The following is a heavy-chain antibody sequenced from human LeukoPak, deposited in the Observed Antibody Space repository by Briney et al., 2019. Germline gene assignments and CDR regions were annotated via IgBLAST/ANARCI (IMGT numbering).Heavy chain of an antibody. CDR3: AGGWGFDP. J-gene: IGHJ5*02. CDR1: GFTFDDYA. CDR2: ISWNSGSI. V-gene: IGHV3-9*01. Sequence: GRSLRLSCAASGFTFDDYAMHWVRQAPGKGLEWVSGISWNSGSIGYADSVKGRFTISRDNAKNSLYLQMNSLRAEDTAVYYCAGGWGFDPWGQGTLVTVSS. D-gene: IGHD7-27*01.